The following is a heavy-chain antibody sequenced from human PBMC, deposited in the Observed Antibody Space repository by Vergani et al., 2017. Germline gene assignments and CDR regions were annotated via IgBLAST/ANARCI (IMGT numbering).Heavy chain of an antibody. CDR2: IYHSGST. D-gene: IGHD3-9*01. Sequence: QVQLQESGPGLVEPSETLSLTCAVSGYSIRNGYYWGWIRQPPGKGLEWIGSIYHSGSTHYNPSLKSRITISVDTSKNQVSLKLNSVTAADTAVYYCAREAYEILPPDSSYSYYGMDVWGQGTTVTVSS. J-gene: IGHJ6*02. V-gene: IGHV4-38-2*02. CDR3: AREAYEILPPDSSYSYYGMDV. CDR1: GYSIRNGYY.